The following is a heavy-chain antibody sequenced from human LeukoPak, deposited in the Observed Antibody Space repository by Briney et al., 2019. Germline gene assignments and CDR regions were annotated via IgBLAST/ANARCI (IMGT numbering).Heavy chain of an antibody. CDR2: INHNGNVN. V-gene: IGHV3-7*03. J-gene: IGHJ6*02. CDR1: GFIFSTYA. D-gene: IGHD3-16*01. Sequence: PAGGSLRLSCAASGFIFSTYAMNWARQAPGKGLEWVASINHNGNVNYYVDSVKGRFTISRDNAKNSLYLQMSNLRAEDTAVYFCARGGGLDVWGQGATVTVSS. CDR3: ARGGGLDV.